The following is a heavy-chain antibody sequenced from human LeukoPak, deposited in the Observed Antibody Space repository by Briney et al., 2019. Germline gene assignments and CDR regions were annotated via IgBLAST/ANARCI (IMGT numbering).Heavy chain of an antibody. J-gene: IGHJ5*02. CDR3: ARDLYYDSSSYNWFDP. V-gene: IGHV1-2*02. D-gene: IGHD3-22*01. CDR1: GYTFTGYY. Sequence: ASVKVSCKASGYTFTGYYMHWVRQAPGQGLEWIGWINPNSGGTNYAQKFQGRVTMTRDTSISTAYMELSRLRSDDTAVYYCARDLYYDSSSYNWFDPWGQGTLVTVSS. CDR2: INPNSGGT.